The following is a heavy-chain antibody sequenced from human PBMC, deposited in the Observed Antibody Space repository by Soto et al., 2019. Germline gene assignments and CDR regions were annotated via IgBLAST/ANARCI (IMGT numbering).Heavy chain of an antibody. CDR3: PSRARFGHWFDP. CDR1: GGSISSGGYY. V-gene: IGHV4-31*03. CDR2: IYYSGST. J-gene: IGHJ5*02. D-gene: IGHD3-10*01. Sequence: SSETLSLTCTVSGGSISSGGYYWSWIRQHPGKGLEWIGYIYYSGSTYYNPSLKSRVTISVDTSKNQFSLKLSSVTAADTAVYYCPSRARFGHWFDPWGQGPLVTVAS.